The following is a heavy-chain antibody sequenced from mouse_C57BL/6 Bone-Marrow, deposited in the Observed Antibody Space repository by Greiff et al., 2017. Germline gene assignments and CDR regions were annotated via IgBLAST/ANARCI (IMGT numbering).Heavy chain of an antibody. CDR2: IDPSDSYT. CDR3: ARCWNYGSSYGYFDV. J-gene: IGHJ1*03. V-gene: IGHV1-69*01. CDR1: GYTFTSYW. D-gene: IGHD1-1*01. Sequence: QVQLQQPGAELVMPGASVKLSCKASGYTFTSYWMHWVKKRPGQGLEWIGEIDPSDSYTNYNQKFKGKSTLTVDKSSSTAYMQLSSLTSEDSAVYYCARCWNYGSSYGYFDVWGTGTTVTVSS.